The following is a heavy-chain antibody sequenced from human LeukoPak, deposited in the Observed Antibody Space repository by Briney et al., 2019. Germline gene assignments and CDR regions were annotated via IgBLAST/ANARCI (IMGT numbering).Heavy chain of an antibody. CDR2: IYYSGST. V-gene: IGHV4-39*01. J-gene: IGHJ5*02. D-gene: IGHD3-10*01. CDR1: GGSISSSSYY. CDR3: ARHEARTMVRGVIKPSWWFDP. Sequence: SETLSLTCTVSGGSISSSSYYWGWIRQPPGKGLEWIGSIYYSGSTYYNPSLKSRVTISVDTSKNQFSLKLSSVTAADTAVYYCARHEARTMVRGVIKPSWWFDPWGQGTLVTVSS.